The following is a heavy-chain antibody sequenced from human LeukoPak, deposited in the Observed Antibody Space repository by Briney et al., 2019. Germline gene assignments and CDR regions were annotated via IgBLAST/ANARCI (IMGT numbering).Heavy chain of an antibody. V-gene: IGHV4-38-2*02. D-gene: IGHD1-26*01. J-gene: IGHJ4*02. CDR2: IYTSGST. CDR1: GYSISSGYY. Sequence: SETLSLTCAVSGYSISSGYYWGWIRQPPGKGLEWIGRIYTSGSTNYNPSLKSRVTISVDTSKNQFSLKLSSVTAADTAVYYCARDSALLDYWGQGTLVTVSS. CDR3: ARDSALLDY.